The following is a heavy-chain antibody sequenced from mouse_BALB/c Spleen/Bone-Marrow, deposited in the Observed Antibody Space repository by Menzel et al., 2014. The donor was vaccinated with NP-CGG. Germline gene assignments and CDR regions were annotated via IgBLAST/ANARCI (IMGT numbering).Heavy chain of an antibody. D-gene: IGHD4-1*01. CDR1: GFTFSSFG. J-gene: IGHJ2*01. CDR2: ISSGSSTI. V-gene: IGHV5-17*02. CDR3: TRGGNWDDFDY. Sequence: EVQLVESGGGLVQPGGSRKLSCAASGFTFSSFGMHWARQTPEKGLEWVAYISSGSSTIYYADTVKGRFTISRDNPKNTLFLRVTSLRSEDTAMYYCTRGGNWDDFDYWGQGTTLTVSS.